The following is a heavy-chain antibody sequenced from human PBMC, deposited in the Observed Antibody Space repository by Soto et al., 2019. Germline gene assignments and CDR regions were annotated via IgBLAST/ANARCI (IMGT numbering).Heavy chain of an antibody. CDR2: ISWNSGSI. CDR1: GFTFDDYA. Sequence: EVQLVESGGGLVQPGRSLRHSCAASGFTFDDYAMHWVRQAPGKGLEWVSRISWNSGSIGYADSVKGRFTISRDNAKNSLYLQMNSLRAEDTALYYCAKAVGSYGNFDYWGQGTLVTVSS. D-gene: IGHD5-18*01. J-gene: IGHJ4*02. V-gene: IGHV3-9*01. CDR3: AKAVGSYGNFDY.